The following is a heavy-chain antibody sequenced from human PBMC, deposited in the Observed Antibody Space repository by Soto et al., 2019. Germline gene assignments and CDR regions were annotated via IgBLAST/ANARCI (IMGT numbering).Heavy chain of an antibody. CDR2: ISSGGGNT. CDR3: AKAPSPYYDSSRRGFDP. V-gene: IGHV3-23*01. CDR1: GFTFINYA. J-gene: IGHJ5*02. Sequence: GGSLRLSCAASGFTFINYAMTWVRQAPGKGLEWVSGISSGGGNTYYADSVKGRFTISRDNSKDTLNLQMNSLRVEDTAVYYCAKAPSPYYDSSRRGFDPWGQGTLVTVSA. D-gene: IGHD3-22*01.